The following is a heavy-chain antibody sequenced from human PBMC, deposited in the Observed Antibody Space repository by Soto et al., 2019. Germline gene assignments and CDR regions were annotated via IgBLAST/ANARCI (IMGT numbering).Heavy chain of an antibody. Sequence: SETLSLTCTDSGGSISNYYWSWIRQPPGKGLEWIGHIYNSESTNYNPSLKSRVTISVDTSKNQFSLKLSSVTAADTVVYYCARGLMLRYTDWLNPWGQGTLVTVSS. CDR3: ARGLMLRYTDWLNP. V-gene: IGHV4-59*01. D-gene: IGHD3-9*01. CDR1: GGSISNYY. J-gene: IGHJ5*02. CDR2: IYNSEST.